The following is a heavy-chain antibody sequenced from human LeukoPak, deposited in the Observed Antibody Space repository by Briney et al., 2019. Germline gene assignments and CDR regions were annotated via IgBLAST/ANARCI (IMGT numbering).Heavy chain of an antibody. V-gene: IGHV3-33*01. D-gene: IGHD4-11*01. Sequence: GRSLRLSCAASGITFSSFGMHWVRQAPGKGLEWVAFIWYDGSNKYDADSVKGRFTISRDNSKSTLYLQMNSLRVEDTAVYYCARDGTVTAGPFDPWGQGTLVTVSS. CDR1: GITFSSFG. CDR3: ARDGTVTAGPFDP. CDR2: IWYDGSNK. J-gene: IGHJ5*02.